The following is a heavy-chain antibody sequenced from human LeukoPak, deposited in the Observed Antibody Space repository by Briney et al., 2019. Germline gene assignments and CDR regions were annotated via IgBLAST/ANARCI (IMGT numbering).Heavy chain of an antibody. CDR2: ISGSGGST. D-gene: IGHD4-17*01. Sequence: GRGLEWVSAISGSGGSTYYADSVKGRFTISRDNSKHTLYLQMNSLRAEDTAVYYCAKGPDYGDYYFDYWGQGTLVTVSS. J-gene: IGHJ4*02. CDR3: AKGPDYGDYYFDY. V-gene: IGHV3-23*01.